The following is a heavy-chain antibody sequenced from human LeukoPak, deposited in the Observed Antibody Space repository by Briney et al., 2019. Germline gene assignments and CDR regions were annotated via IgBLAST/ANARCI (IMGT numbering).Heavy chain of an antibody. Sequence: SVKVSCKASGGTFSSYAISWVRQAPGQGLEWMGRIIPILGIANYAQKFQGRVTITADKSTSTAYMELSSLRSEDTAVYYCARADSSGWYGRFGPGWFDPWGQGTLVTVSS. D-gene: IGHD6-19*01. CDR2: IIPILGIA. J-gene: IGHJ5*02. CDR3: ARADSSGWYGRFGPGWFDP. V-gene: IGHV1-69*04. CDR1: GGTFSSYA.